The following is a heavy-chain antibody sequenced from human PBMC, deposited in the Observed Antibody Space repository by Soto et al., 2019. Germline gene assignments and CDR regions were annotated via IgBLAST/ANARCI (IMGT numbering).Heavy chain of an antibody. V-gene: IGHV1-2*04. J-gene: IGHJ6*02. CDR1: GYSFTDYH. Sequence: AAVKVSCKSSGYSFTDYHIHWVRQAPGQGLEWLGRINPKSGGTSTAQKFQGWVTMTTDTSISTASMELTRLTSDDTAIYYCARGASNNCSKGGGSFLYNPDMEVWG. D-gene: IGHD2-8*01. CDR3: ARGASNNCSKGGGSFLYNPDMEV. CDR2: INPKSGGT.